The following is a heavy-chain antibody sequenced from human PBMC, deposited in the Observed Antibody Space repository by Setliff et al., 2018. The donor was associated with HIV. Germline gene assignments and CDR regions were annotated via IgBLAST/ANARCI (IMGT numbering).Heavy chain of an antibody. CDR1: GGSISSGSYY. Sequence: SETLSLTCTVSGGSISSGSYYWSWIRQPAGKGLEWIGHIYTSGSTNYNPSLKSRVTISVDTSKNRLSLKLSSVTAADAAVYYCARAMSSSWYIDGFDIWGQGTVVTVSS. V-gene: IGHV4-61*09. CDR2: IYTSGST. D-gene: IGHD6-13*01. J-gene: IGHJ3*02. CDR3: ARAMSSSWYIDGFDI.